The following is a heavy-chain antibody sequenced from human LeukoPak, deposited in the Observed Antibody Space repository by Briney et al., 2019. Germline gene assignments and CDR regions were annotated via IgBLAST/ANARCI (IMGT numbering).Heavy chain of an antibody. J-gene: IGHJ6*02. Sequence: SETLSLTCTVSGGSTSSGHNYWSWIRQPAGKGLEWIGRIYTSGSTDYNPSLKSRVTISVDASKNQFSLKLSSVTAADTAVYYCARDEGYHYYAMDVWGQGTTVTVSS. CDR1: GGSTSSGHNY. CDR3: ARDEGYHYYAMDV. CDR2: IYTSGST. V-gene: IGHV4-61*02.